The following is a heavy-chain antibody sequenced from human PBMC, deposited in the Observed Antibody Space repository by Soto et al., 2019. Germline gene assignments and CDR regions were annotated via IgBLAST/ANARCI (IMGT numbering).Heavy chain of an antibody. J-gene: IGHJ6*03. Sequence: QLQLQESGPGLVKPSETLSLTCTVSGASISNNDYYWGWVRQPPGKGLEWIGSIHYSGNTYYNPSLRSRVTISIDTSKNQFSLKLTSVTAADTAVYYCARLSPFHCTSTTCYRFYYMDVWGKGTTVTVSS. D-gene: IGHD2-2*01. CDR2: IHYSGNT. CDR3: ARLSPFHCTSTTCYRFYYMDV. CDR1: GASISNNDYY. V-gene: IGHV4-39*01.